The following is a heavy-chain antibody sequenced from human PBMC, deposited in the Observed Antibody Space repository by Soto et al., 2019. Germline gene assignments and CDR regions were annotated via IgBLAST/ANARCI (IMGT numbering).Heavy chain of an antibody. CDR1: GYTFTNFS. D-gene: IGHD3-3*02. CDR2: INAGSGYT. CDR3: ARGRGVIRNYYGMDV. Sequence: QVQLVQSGAEVKKPGASVKISCEASGYTFTNFSIHWVRQAPGQRLEWMGWINAGSGYTKYSRRFQDRLIITRDRSARTAYMELSILRSEDTAMFYCARGRGVIRNYYGMDVWGQGTTVTVSS. V-gene: IGHV1-3*01. J-gene: IGHJ6*02.